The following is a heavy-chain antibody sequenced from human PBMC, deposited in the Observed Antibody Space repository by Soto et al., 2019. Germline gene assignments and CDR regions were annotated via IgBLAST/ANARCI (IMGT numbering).Heavy chain of an antibody. J-gene: IGHJ6*02. CDR1: GFTFGTYS. D-gene: IGHD3-3*01. CDR3: ARLYYDYV. V-gene: IGHV3-48*02. Sequence: GSLRLSCAGSGFTFGTYSMNWVRQAAGKGLEWIAYISYDSGAIQYADSVKGRFTISRDNAKNSLYLQMNSLRDEDTAVYYCARLYYDYVWGQGTTVTVSS. CDR2: ISYDSGAI.